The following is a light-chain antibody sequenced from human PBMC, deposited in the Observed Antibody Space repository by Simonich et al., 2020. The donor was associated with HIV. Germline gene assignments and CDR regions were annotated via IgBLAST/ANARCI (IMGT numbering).Light chain of an antibody. CDR3: QQSYSTPRT. V-gene: IGKV1-39*01. J-gene: IGKJ1*01. CDR1: QDINNY. CDR2: GAS. Sequence: DIQMTQSPSSLSASVGDRVTLTCQASQDINNYLNWYQQKPGKAPNLLIYGASNLETGVPSRFSGSGSGTDFTLTISSLQPEDFATYYCQQSYSTPRTFGQGTKVEIK.